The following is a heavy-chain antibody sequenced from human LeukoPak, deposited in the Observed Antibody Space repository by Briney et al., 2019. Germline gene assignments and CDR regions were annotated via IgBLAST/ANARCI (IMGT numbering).Heavy chain of an antibody. CDR1: GFTFSSYE. D-gene: IGHD2-15*01. Sequence: PGGSLRLSCAASGFTFSSYEMNWVRQAPGKGLEWVSYISSSGSTIYYADSVKGRFTISRDNAKNSLYLQMNSLRAEDTAVYYCARDPRDIGVWFYFDYWGQGTLVTVSS. CDR2: ISSSGSTI. J-gene: IGHJ4*02. V-gene: IGHV3-48*03. CDR3: ARDPRDIGVWFYFDY.